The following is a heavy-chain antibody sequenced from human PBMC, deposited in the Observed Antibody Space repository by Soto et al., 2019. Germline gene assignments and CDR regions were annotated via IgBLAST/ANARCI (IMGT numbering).Heavy chain of an antibody. CDR2: IVVGSGNT. D-gene: IGHD6-13*01. Sequence: SVKVSCKASGFTFTSSAMQWVRQARGQRLDWIGWIVVGSGNTNYAQKFQERVTITRDMSTSTAYMELSSLRSEDTAVYYCAAAVHQGIAKVQGGYGMDVWGQGTTVTVSS. V-gene: IGHV1-58*02. CDR1: GFTFTSSA. J-gene: IGHJ6*02. CDR3: AAAVHQGIAKVQGGYGMDV.